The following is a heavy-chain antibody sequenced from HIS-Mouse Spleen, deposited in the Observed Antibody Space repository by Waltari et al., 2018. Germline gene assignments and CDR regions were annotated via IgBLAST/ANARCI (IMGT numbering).Heavy chain of an antibody. D-gene: IGHD1-26*01. CDR3: ARGASGSYYLVSVSDY. Sequence: EVQLVESGGGLVQPGGSLRLSCAASGFTFSSYSMNWVRQAAGKGREWGSYMSSSSSTIYYADVGKGRFTSSRENAKNSLYLQMNSLRAEDTAVYYCARGASGSYYLVSVSDYWGQGTLVTVSS. V-gene: IGHV3-48*01. J-gene: IGHJ4*02. CDR1: GFTFSSYS. CDR2: MSSSSSTI.